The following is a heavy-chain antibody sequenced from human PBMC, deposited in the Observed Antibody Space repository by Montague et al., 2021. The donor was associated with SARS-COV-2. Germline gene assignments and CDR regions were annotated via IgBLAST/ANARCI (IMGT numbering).Heavy chain of an antibody. D-gene: IGHD2-15*01. J-gene: IGHJ4*02. CDR2: VYAIGGA. CDR1: GEPISGFF. V-gene: IGHV4-4*07. CDR3: AGGVVADPPVVDY. Sequence: SETLSLTCSVSGEPISGFFWNWIRQPAAQGLDWIGRVYAIGGADYNPSLESRVTMSVYTSKSQFPLKVNSVTAADTAIYYCAGGVVADPPVVDYWGRGTLVTVSS.